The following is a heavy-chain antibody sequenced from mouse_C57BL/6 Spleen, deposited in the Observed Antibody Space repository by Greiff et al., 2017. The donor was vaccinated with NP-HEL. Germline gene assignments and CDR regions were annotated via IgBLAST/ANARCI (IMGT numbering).Heavy chain of an antibody. CDR1: GYTFTSYW. V-gene: IGHV1-55*01. Sequence: VQLQQSGAELVKPGASVKMSCKASGYTFTSYWITWVKQRPGQGLEWIGDIYPGSGSTNYNEKFKNKATLTVDTSSSTAYMQLSSLTSEDSAVYYCARYDYDGYYAMDYWGQGTSVTVSS. CDR3: ARYDYDGYYAMDY. CDR2: IYPGSGST. J-gene: IGHJ4*01. D-gene: IGHD2-4*01.